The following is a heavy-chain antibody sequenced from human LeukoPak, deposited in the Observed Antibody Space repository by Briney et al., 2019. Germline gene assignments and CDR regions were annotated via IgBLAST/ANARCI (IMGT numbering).Heavy chain of an antibody. J-gene: IGHJ4*02. CDR2: ISFDGSNK. CDR3: AREHSGEFDY. V-gene: IGHV3-30*04. Sequence: PGGPLRLSCAASEFTFSTYAMHWVRQAPGKGLEWVAVISFDGSNKYYADSVKGRFTISRDNSKNTLYLQMNSLRPEDTAVFYCAREHSGEFDYWGQGTLVTVSS. CDR1: EFTFSTYA. D-gene: IGHD7-27*01.